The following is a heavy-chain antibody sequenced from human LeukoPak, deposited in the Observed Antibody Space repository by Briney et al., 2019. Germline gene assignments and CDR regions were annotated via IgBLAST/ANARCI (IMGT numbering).Heavy chain of an antibody. Sequence: GGSLRLSCAASGFTFSSYAMSWVRQAPGKGLEWVAVTSYDGSNKYYADSVKGRLTISRDNSKNTLYLQMNSLRAEDTAVYYCAKGPYFSGYYYYMDVWGKGTTVTISS. J-gene: IGHJ6*03. V-gene: IGHV3-30*04. D-gene: IGHD3-3*01. CDR1: GFTFSSYA. CDR2: TSYDGSNK. CDR3: AKGPYFSGYYYYMDV.